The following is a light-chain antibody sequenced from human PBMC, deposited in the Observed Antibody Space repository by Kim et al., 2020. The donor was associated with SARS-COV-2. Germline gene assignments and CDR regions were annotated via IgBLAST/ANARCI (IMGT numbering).Light chain of an antibody. CDR2: ANY. V-gene: IGLV1-44*01. CDR1: NSNIGSNN. J-gene: IGLJ3*02. Sequence: GQRVTISCFGSNSNIGSNNVNWYQHLPGTAPKMVINANYERPSGVPDRFSGSKSGSSASLDISGLQSEDEADYYCESWDDSLPGRVFGGGTQLTVL. CDR3: ESWDDSLPGRV.